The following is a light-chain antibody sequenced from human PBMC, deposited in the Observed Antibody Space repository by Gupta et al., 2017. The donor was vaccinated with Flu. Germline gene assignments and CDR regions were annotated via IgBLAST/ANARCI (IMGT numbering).Light chain of an antibody. CDR3: QHYIMSPPGFT. Sequence: PGPRPSAPGSAATISCRASQRGSTAWYQQKPGQAPRLLSHGAYHRDAGTPDRVSGSGSGTDIMLTISRMEVEDLAMENCQHYIMSPPGFTFGPGTKVDV. J-gene: IGKJ3*01. CDR1: QRGST. V-gene: IGKV3-20*01. CDR2: GAY.